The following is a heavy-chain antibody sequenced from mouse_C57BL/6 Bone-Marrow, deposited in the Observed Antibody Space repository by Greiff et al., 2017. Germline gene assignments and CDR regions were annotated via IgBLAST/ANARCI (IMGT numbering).Heavy chain of an antibody. J-gene: IGHJ2*01. D-gene: IGHD1-1*01. V-gene: IGHV1-69*01. CDR3: AREIPYYYGSGLVDY. CDR1: GYTFTSYW. Sequence: QVQLQQPGAELVMPGASVKLSCKASGYTFTSYWMHWVKQRPGQGLEWIGEIDPSDSYTNYNQKFTGKPTLTVDKSSSTAYMQLSSLTSEDSAVYYCAREIPYYYGSGLVDYWGQGTTLTVTS. CDR2: IDPSDSYT.